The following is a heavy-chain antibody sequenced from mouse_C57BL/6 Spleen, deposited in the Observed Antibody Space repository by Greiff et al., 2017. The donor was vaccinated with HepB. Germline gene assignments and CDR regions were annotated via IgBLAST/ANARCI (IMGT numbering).Heavy chain of an antibody. CDR1: GYTFTSYW. CDR2: IDPSDSYT. Sequence: VQLQESGAELVMPGASVKLSCKASGYTFTSYWMHWVKQRPGQGLEWIGEIDPSDSYTNYNQKFKGKSTLTVDKSSSTAYMQLSSLTYEDSAVYYCARGGSYYGNQGFAYWGQGTLVTVSA. CDR3: ARGGSYYGNQGFAY. J-gene: IGHJ3*01. D-gene: IGHD2-1*01. V-gene: IGHV1-69*01.